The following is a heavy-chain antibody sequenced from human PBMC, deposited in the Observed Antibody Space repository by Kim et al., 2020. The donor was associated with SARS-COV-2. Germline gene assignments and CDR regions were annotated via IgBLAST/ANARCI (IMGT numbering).Heavy chain of an antibody. CDR2: ISYDGSNK. D-gene: IGHD4-17*01. V-gene: IGHV3-30*04. Sequence: GGSLRLSCAASGFTFSSYAMHWVRQAPGKGLEWVAVISYDGSNKYYADSVKGRFTISRDNSKNTLYLQMNSLRAEDTAVYYCVSGGTTVTTLSWFDPWGQGTLVTVSS. CDR1: GFTFSSYA. J-gene: IGHJ5*02. CDR3: VSGGTTVTTLSWFDP.